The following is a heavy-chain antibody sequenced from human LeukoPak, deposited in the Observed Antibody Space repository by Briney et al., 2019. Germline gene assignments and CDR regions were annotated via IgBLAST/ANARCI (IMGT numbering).Heavy chain of an antibody. V-gene: IGHV1-18*01. D-gene: IGHD3-3*01. CDR1: GYTFTSYG. J-gene: IGHJ6*03. Sequence: ASVKVSCKASGYTFTSYGISWVRQAPGQGLEWMGWISAYNGNTNYAQKLQGRVTMTTDTSTSTAYMELRSLRSDDTAAYYCARTYYDFWSGYFGYYYMDVWGKGATVTVSS. CDR3: ARTYYDFWSGYFGYYYMDV. CDR2: ISAYNGNT.